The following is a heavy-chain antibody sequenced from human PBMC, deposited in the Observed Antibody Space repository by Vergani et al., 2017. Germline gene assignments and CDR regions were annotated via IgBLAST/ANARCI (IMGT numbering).Heavy chain of an antibody. CDR2: ISSSGSTI. CDR3: ARECYGDYDNPNFDY. CDR1: GFTFSSYE. Sequence: EVQLVESGGGLVQPGGSLRLSCAASGFTFSSYEMNWVRQAPGKGLECVSYISSSGSTIYYADSVKGRFTISRDNAKNSLYLQMNSLRAEDTAVYYCARECYGDYDNPNFDYWGQGTLVTVSS. V-gene: IGHV3-48*03. J-gene: IGHJ4*02. D-gene: IGHD4-17*01.